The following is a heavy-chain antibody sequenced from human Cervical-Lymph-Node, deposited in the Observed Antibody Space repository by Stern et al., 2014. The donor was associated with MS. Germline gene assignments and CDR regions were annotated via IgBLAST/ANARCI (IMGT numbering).Heavy chain of an antibody. J-gene: IGHJ6*02. D-gene: IGHD6-13*01. CDR1: GFTFDDYA. V-gene: IGHV3-9*01. Sequence: EVQLEESGGGLVQPGRSLRLSCAASGFTFDDYAMHWVRQAPGKGLEWVSGIRWNSGSIGYADSVKGRFTISRDNAKNSLYLQMNSLRAEDTALYYCAKEKEQQLDVAGGYYGMDVWGQGTTVTVSS. CDR2: IRWNSGSI. CDR3: AKEKEQQLDVAGGYYGMDV.